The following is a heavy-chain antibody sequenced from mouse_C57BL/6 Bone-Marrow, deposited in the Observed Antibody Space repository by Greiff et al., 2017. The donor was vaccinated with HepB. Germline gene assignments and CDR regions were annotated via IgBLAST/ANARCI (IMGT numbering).Heavy chain of an antibody. CDR1: EYEFPSHD. D-gene: IGHD3-2*02. V-gene: IGHV5-2*01. Sequence: EVQRVESGGGLVQPGESLKLSCESNEYEFPSHDMSWVRKTPEKRLELVAAINSDGGSTYYPYTMERRFIISRDNTKKTLYLQMSSLRSEDTALYYCARRQLRLPSFAYWGQGTLVTVSA. CDR3: ARRQLRLPSFAY. J-gene: IGHJ3*01. CDR2: INSDGGST.